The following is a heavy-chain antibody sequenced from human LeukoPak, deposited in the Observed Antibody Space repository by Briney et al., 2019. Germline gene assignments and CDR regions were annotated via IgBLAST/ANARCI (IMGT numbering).Heavy chain of an antibody. CDR2: IRYDGGNK. CDR1: GFTFCNYG. D-gene: IGHD1-26*01. CDR3: AKDGARVGATIYYYMDV. V-gene: IGHV3-30*02. Sequence: TGGSLRLSCAASGFTFCNYGMHWVRQAPGKGLEWGAFIRYDGGNKYYADSVKGRFTIFRDNFKNMIYLQMNSLRAEDTAVYYCAKDGARVGATIYYYMDVWGKGTTVTVSS. J-gene: IGHJ6*03.